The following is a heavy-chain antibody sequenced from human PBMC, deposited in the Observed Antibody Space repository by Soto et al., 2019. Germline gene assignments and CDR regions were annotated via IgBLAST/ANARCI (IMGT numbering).Heavy chain of an antibody. D-gene: IGHD2-15*01. J-gene: IGHJ2*01. V-gene: IGHV1-18*01. CDR3: VRCSCSVGSCYACWHFDL. CDR1: GFTFSDYA. CDR2: NSASTRNT. Sequence: VQLGQSGGEEKKPGASVRFSYQASGFTFSDYALSWVRQAPGQGLEWMGWNSASTRNTDKAQNLQGRVILTLDTDKKTDYMVLRSRRSDDTGVYYCVRCSCSVGSCYACWHFDLWGRGTPVTVSS.